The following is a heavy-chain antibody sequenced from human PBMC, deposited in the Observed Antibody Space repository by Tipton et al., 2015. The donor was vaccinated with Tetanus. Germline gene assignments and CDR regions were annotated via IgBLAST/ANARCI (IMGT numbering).Heavy chain of an antibody. D-gene: IGHD3-16*01. CDR3: ARAISSRWGKHDAFDI. CDR2: IKQDGGEK. Sequence: SLRLSCAASGFTFNTYWMTWVRQVPGKGLEWVANIKQDGGEKYCVDSVKGRFTISRDNARNSLYLQVNSLRVEDTAVYYCARAISSRWGKHDAFDIWGQGTTVAVSS. V-gene: IGHV3-7*01. J-gene: IGHJ3*02. CDR1: GFTFNTYW.